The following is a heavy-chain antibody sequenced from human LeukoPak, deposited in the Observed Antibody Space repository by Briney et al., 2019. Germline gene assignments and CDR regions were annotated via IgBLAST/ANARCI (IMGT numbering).Heavy chain of an antibody. Sequence: SETLSLTCAVYGGSFSGYYWSWIRQPPGKGLEWIGEINHSGSTNYNPSLKSRVTISVDTSKNQFSLKLSSVTAADTAVYYCARSSTRVQPFDEDYWGQGTLVTVSS. CDR3: ARSSTRVQPFDEDY. J-gene: IGHJ4*02. V-gene: IGHV4-34*01. CDR2: INHSGST. CDR1: GGSFSGYY. D-gene: IGHD6-6*01.